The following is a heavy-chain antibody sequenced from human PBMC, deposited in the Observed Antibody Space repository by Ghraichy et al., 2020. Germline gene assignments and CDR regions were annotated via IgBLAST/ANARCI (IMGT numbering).Heavy chain of an antibody. V-gene: IGHV3-23*01. J-gene: IGHJ5*02. CDR2: ISGSGVNT. CDR1: GFTFRNYA. Sequence: GGSLRLSCAASGFTFRNYAISWVRQAPGKGLEWVSAISGSGVNTYYADSVQGRFTISRDNSKNTLYLQMNSLRSEDTAVYYCARDVRSCTTSNCPNWFDPWGHGTLVTGSS. D-gene: IGHD2-2*01. CDR3: ARDVRSCTTSNCPNWFDP.